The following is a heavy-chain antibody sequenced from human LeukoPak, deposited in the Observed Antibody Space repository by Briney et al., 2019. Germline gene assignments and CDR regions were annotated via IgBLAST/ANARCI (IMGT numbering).Heavy chain of an antibody. Sequence: SETLSLTCTVSGGSISSSSYYWGWIRQPPGKGLEWIASLYYSGSTYYNPSLKSRVTISVDTAKNQCSLKLSSVTAADTAVYYCARGLFDYWGQGTLVTVSS. V-gene: IGHV4-39*01. CDR1: GGSISSSSYY. J-gene: IGHJ4*02. CDR2: LYYSGST. CDR3: ARGLFDY.